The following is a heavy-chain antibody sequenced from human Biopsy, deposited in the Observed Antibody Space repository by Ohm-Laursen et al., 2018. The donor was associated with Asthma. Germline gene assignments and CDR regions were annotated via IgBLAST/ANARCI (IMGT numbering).Heavy chain of an antibody. J-gene: IGHJ6*02. CDR1: GYTFNSAG. CDR3: ARAVDYSHYYGIDV. D-gene: IGHD3-10*01. CDR2: ISVYNGNT. Sequence: AASVKVFCKTSGYTFNSAGITWVRQAPGQVLEWMGWISVYNGNTKVAQKLQDRVTITTDTSTSTAYMELRSLRSDDTAVYFCARAVDYSHYYGIDVWGQGTTVTVS. V-gene: IGHV1-18*01.